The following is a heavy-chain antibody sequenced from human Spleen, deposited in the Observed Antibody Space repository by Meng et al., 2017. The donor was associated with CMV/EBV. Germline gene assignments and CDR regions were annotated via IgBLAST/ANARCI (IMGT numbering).Heavy chain of an antibody. CDR3: AKDIGGHYDLWSGGLGY. CDR2: ISWDGGST. J-gene: IGHJ4*02. Sequence: GGSLRLSCAASGFTFDDYTMHWVRQAPGKGLEWVSLISWDGGSTYYADSVKGRFTISRDNIKNSLYLHMNSLRTEDTALFYCAKDIGGHYDLWSGGLGYWGQGTLVTVSS. D-gene: IGHD3-3*01. CDR1: GFTFDDYT. V-gene: IGHV3-43*01.